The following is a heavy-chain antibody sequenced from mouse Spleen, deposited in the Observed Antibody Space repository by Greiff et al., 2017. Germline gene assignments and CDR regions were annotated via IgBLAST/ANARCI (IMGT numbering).Heavy chain of an antibody. CDR2: ISSGGSYT. CDR1: GFTFSSYA. J-gene: IGHJ4*01. CDR3: ASNYVDYYAMDY. V-gene: IGHV5-9-4*01. Sequence: EVKLVESGGGLVKPGGSLKLSCAASGFTFSSYAMSWVRQSPEKRLEWVAEISSGGSYTYYPDTVTGRFTISRDNAKNTLYLEMSSLRSEDTAMYYCASNYVDYYAMDYWGQGTSVTVSS. D-gene: IGHD2-1*01.